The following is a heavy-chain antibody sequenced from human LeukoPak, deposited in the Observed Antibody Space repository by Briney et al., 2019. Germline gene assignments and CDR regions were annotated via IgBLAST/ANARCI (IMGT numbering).Heavy chain of an antibody. J-gene: IGHJ4*02. D-gene: IGHD3-3*01. V-gene: IGHV4-39*01. CDR2: IYQSGSGSS. CDR1: GGSIISSNYY. Sequence: PSETLSLTCSVSGGSIISSNYYLGWIRQPPGKGLEWIGSIYQSGSGSSYYNPSLKSRVTIFGDTSKNQFFLRLSSVTAADTAVYYCASTLRFLPYRRFDYWGQGTLVTVPS. CDR3: ASTLRFLPYRRFDY.